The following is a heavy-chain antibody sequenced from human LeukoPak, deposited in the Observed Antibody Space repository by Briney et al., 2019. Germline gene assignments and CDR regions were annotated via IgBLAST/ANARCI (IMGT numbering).Heavy chain of an antibody. V-gene: IGHV3-23*01. CDR1: GYTFSSYA. CDR2: ISGSGGST. J-gene: IGHJ4*02. Sequence: GGFLRLSCAASGYTFSSYAMSWVRQAPGKGLEWVSAISGSGGSTYYADSVKGRFTISRDNSKNTLYLQMNSLRAEDTAVYYCAKDRIEVLGYWGQGTLVTVSS. CDR3: AKDRIEVLGY. D-gene: IGHD2-8*02.